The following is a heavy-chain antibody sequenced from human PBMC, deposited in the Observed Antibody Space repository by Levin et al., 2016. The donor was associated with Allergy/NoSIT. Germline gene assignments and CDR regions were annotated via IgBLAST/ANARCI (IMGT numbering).Heavy chain of an antibody. J-gene: IGHJ6*03. CDR2: ISGSGGST. CDR3: ARDHRRGSYYYYYYMDV. Sequence: VRQAPGKGLEWVSAISGSGGSTYYADSVKGRFTISRDNSKNTLYLQMNSLRAEDTAVYYCARDHRRGSYYYYYYMDVWGKGTTVTVSS. D-gene: IGHD2-15*01. V-gene: IGHV3-23*01.